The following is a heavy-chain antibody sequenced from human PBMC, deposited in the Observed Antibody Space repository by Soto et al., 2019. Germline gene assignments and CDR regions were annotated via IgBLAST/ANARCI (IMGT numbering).Heavy chain of an antibody. CDR3: AALFYYDSKGGFDY. CDR2: IYADNSDT. Sequence: PGESLKISCKGSGYTFTIHWIAWVRQMPGKGLEWMGIIYADNSDTKYSPSFQGQVTISADKSISTAYLQWSSLKASDTAMYYCAALFYYDSKGGFDYWGQGTRVTVSS. V-gene: IGHV5-51*01. D-gene: IGHD3-22*01. J-gene: IGHJ4*02. CDR1: GYTFTIHW.